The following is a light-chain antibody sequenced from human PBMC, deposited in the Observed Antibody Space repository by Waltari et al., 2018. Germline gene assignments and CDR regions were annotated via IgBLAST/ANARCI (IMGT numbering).Light chain of an antibody. J-gene: IGKJ3*01. CDR1: QSISSY. CDR2: AAS. Sequence: LQMTQSPSSLSASVADRVTITCRASQSISSYLNWYQQKPGKAPKLLIYAASSLESGVPSRFSGSGSGTDFTLTISSLQPEDFATYYCQQTYSTPFTFGPGTKVDIK. V-gene: IGKV1-39*01. CDR3: QQTYSTPFT.